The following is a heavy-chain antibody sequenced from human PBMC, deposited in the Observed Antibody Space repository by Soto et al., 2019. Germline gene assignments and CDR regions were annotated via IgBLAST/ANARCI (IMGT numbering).Heavy chain of an antibody. J-gene: IGHJ6*04. CDR2: INPSGGST. V-gene: IGHV1-46*01. D-gene: IGHD5-12*01. CDR1: GYTFTSYY. CDR3: ARDQDIAEEVRIYYYYGMDV. Sequence: ASVKVSCKASGYTFTSYYMHWVRQAPGQGLEWMGIINPSGGSTSYAQKFQGRVTMTRDTSTSTVYMELSSLRSEDTAVYYCARDQDIAEEVRIYYYYGMDVGGKGTRVTVSS.